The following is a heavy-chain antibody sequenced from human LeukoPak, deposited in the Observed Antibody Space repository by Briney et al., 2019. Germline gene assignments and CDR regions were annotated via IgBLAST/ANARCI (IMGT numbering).Heavy chain of an antibody. CDR1: GYTFTGYY. J-gene: IGHJ6*02. CDR2: INPNSGGT. Sequence: ASVKVSGKASGYTFTGYYMHWVRQAPGQGLEWMGRINPNSGGTNYAQKFQGRVTMTRNTSISTAYMELSSLRSEDTAVYYCARGRHCSSTSCYPYYYYGMDVWGQGTTVTVSS. V-gene: IGHV1-2*06. D-gene: IGHD2-2*01. CDR3: ARGRHCSSTSCYPYYYYGMDV.